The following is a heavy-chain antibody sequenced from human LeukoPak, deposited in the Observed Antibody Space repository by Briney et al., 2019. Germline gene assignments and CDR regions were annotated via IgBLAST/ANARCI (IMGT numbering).Heavy chain of an antibody. CDR1: GGSLSGYY. Sequence: KTSETPSLTCAVYGGSLSGYYWSWIRQPPAKGLEWNGEINHSGSTNYNPSLKSRVTISVDTSKNQFPLKLSSVTAADTAVYDCARAFNYDFWAGIDYMGVWGKGTTVTVSS. CDR3: ARAFNYDFWAGIDYMGV. CDR2: INHSGST. D-gene: IGHD3-3*01. V-gene: IGHV4-34*01. J-gene: IGHJ6*03.